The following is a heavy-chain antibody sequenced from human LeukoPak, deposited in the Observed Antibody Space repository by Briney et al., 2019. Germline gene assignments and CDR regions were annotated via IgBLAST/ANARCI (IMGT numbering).Heavy chain of an antibody. V-gene: IGHV3-64D*09. J-gene: IGHJ4*02. CDR2: ISSNGGST. CDR1: GFTFSNYD. D-gene: IGHD3-3*01. Sequence: PGGSLRLSCSASGFTFSNYDMHWVRQAPGKGLEYVSAISSNGGSTYYADSVKGRFTISRDNSKNTLYLQMSSLRAEDTAVYYCVKPTADFWLYFDYWGQGTLVTVSS. CDR3: VKPTADFWLYFDY.